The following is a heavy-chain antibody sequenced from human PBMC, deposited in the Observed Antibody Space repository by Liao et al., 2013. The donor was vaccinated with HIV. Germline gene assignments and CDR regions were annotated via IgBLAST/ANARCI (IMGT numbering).Heavy chain of an antibody. D-gene: IGHD6-25*01. Sequence: QVQLQQWGAGLLKPSETLSLTCAVYGGSFSGYYWSWIRQPPREGAWSGLGKVNHSGSTNYNPSLKSRVTISVDTSKNQFSLKLTSVTAADTAVYYCARLPSQREPRFDYWGQGVLVTVSS. CDR1: GGSFSGYY. CDR2: VNHSGST. CDR3: ARLPSQREPRFDY. J-gene: IGHJ4*02. V-gene: IGHV4-34*01.